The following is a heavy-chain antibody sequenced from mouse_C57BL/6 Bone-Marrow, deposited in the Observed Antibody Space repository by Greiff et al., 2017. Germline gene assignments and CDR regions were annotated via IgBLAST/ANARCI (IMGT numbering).Heavy chain of an antibody. Sequence: QVQLQQPGAELVMPGASVKMSCKASGYTFTSYWMHWVKQRPGQGLEWIGEIDPSDSYTNYNQKFKGKSTLTVDKSSSTAYMQRSSLTSEDSAVYYCARDFFDVWGTGTTVTVSS. J-gene: IGHJ1*03. CDR2: IDPSDSYT. CDR3: ARDFFDV. V-gene: IGHV1-69*01. CDR1: GYTFTSYW.